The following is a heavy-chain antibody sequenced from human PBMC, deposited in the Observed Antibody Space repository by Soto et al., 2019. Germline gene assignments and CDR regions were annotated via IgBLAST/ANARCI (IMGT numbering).Heavy chain of an antibody. CDR2: ISSSSSYI. Sequence: EVQLVESGGGLVKPGGSLRLSCAASGFTFSSYSMHWVRQAPGKGLEWVSSISSSSSYIYYADSVKGRFTISRDNAKNSLYLQMNSLRAEDTAVDYCARWAIVVPAAPPYWFDPWGQGTLVTVSS. CDR3: ARWAIVVPAAPPYWFDP. J-gene: IGHJ5*02. CDR1: GFTFSSYS. D-gene: IGHD2-2*01. V-gene: IGHV3-21*01.